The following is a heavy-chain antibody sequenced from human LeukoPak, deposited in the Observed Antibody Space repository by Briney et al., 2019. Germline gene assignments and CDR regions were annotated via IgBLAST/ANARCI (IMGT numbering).Heavy chain of an antibody. J-gene: IGHJ5*02. CDR1: GGSFSGYY. CDR2: INHSGST. D-gene: IGHD3-22*01. V-gene: IGHV4-34*01. CDR3: ARSMRTMIVVVMRGNWFDP. Sequence: SETLSLTCAVYGGSFSGYYWSWIRQPPGKGLEWIGEINHSGSTNYNPSLKSRVTISVDTSKNQFSLKLSSVTVADTAVYYCARSMRTMIVVVMRGNWFDPWGQGTLVTVSS.